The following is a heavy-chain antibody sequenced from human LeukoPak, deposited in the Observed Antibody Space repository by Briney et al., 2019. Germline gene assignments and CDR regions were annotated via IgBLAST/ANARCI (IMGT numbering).Heavy chain of an antibody. V-gene: IGHV1-24*01. CDR2: FDPEDGET. J-gene: IGHJ3*02. Sequence: ASVKVSCKVSGYTPTELSMHWVRQAPGKGLEWMGGFDPEDGETIYAQKFQGRVTMTEDTSTDTAYMELSSLRSEDTAVYYCATLAERMTTVTPPAFDIWGQGTMVTVSS. CDR3: ATLAERMTTVTPPAFDI. CDR1: GYTPTELS. D-gene: IGHD4-17*01.